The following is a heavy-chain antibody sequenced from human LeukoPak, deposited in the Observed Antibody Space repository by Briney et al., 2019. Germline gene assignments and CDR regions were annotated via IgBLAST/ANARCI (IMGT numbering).Heavy chain of an antibody. V-gene: IGHV1-46*01. J-gene: IGHJ5*02. CDR1: GYGFTSYY. D-gene: IGHD2-2*01. CDR2: INPSGGST. CDR3: ARDGCSSRICSAGGNWFDP. Sequence: ASVKVSCKASGYGFTSYYMHWVRQAPGQGLEWMGIINPSGGSTNYAQKFQGRVTMTRDTSTSTVYMELSSLRSEDTAVYYCARDGCSSRICSAGGNWFDPWGQGTLVTVSS.